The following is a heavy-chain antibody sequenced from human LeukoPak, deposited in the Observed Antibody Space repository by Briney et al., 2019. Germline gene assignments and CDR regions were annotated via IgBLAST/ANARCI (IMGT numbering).Heavy chain of an antibody. CDR2: ISSSSSYI. D-gene: IGHD4-17*01. CDR1: GFTFSSYS. J-gene: IGHJ4*02. V-gene: IGHV3-21*01. Sequence: GGSLRLSCAASGFTFSSYSMNWVRQAPGKGLEWVSSISSSSSYIYYADSVKGRFTISRDNAKNSLYLQMNSLRAEDTAVYYCARECYGDYGVDYWGQGTLATVSS. CDR3: ARECYGDYGVDY.